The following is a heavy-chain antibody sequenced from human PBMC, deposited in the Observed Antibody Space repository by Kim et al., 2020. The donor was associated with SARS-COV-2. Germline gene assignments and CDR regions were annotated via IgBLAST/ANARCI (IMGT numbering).Heavy chain of an antibody. CDR2: ISYDGNKN. CDR3: ARDYGSGYGYGYVDF. V-gene: IGHV3-30*03. Sequence: GGSLRLSCTASGFIFSDYGMQWVRQAPGKGLELVAVISYDGNKNYYADSVKGRFTISRDNSKNTLYLQMNSLRDEDTSLYYCARDYGSGYGYGYVDFWGQGTLLTVSS. D-gene: IGHD5-18*01. J-gene: IGHJ4*02. CDR1: GFIFSDYG.